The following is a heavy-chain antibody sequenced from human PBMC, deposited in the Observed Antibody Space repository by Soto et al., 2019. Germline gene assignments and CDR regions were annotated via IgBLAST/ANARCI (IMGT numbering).Heavy chain of an antibody. D-gene: IGHD4-17*01. V-gene: IGHV1-3*01. CDR2: INAGNGNT. Sequence: ASVKVSCKASGYTFTSYAMHWVRQAPGQRLEWMGWINAGNGNTKYSQKFQGRVTITRDTSASTAYMELSSLRSEDTAVYYCARDLTVTNNWFDPWGQGTLVTVS. J-gene: IGHJ5*02. CDR1: GYTFTSYA. CDR3: ARDLTVTNNWFDP.